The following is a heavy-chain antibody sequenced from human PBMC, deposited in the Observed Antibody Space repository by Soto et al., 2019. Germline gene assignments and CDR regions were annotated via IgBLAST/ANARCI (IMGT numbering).Heavy chain of an antibody. CDR2: ISSSSSTI. V-gene: IGHV3-48*02. Sequence: EVQLVESGGGLVQPGGSLRLSCAASGFTFSSYSMNWVRQAPGKGLEWVSYISSSSSTIYYADSVKGRFTISRDNAKNSLYLQMNSLRDEDTAVYYCARDGGYCSSTSCSHSLFDYWGQGTLVTVSS. CDR1: GFTFSSYS. CDR3: ARDGGYCSSTSCSHSLFDY. D-gene: IGHD2-2*01. J-gene: IGHJ4*02.